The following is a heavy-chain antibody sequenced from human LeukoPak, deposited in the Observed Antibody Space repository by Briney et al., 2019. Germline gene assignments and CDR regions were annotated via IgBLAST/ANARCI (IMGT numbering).Heavy chain of an antibody. CDR3: AKDWDPGYYDSSGSYPDY. J-gene: IGHJ4*02. V-gene: IGHV3-30*18. CDR2: ISYDGSNK. CDR1: GFTFISFG. D-gene: IGHD3-22*01. Sequence: GRSLRLSCAASGFTFISFGMHWVRQAPGKGLEAVALISYDGSNKYYADSVKGRFTISRDNSKNTLYLQMNSLRAEDAAVYYCAKDWDPGYYDSSGSYPDYWGQGTLVTVSS.